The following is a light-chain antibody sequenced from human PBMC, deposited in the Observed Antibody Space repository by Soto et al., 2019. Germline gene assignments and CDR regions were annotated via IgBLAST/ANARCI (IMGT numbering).Light chain of an antibody. J-gene: IGLJ2*01. CDR3: CSYADSYTI. V-gene: IGLV2-11*01. CDR2: DVN. Sequence: QSALTQPRSVSGSPGQSVTISCTGTSSDVGGYNYVSWYQQHPGKAPKFVIYDVNKRPSGVPDRFSGSKSGNTASLTISGLQPEDEADYYCCSYADSYTIFGGGTKLTVL. CDR1: SSDVGGYNY.